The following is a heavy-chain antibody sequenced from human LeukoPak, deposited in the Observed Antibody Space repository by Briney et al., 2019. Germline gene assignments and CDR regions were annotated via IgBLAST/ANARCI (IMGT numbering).Heavy chain of an antibody. CDR1: GGSISSYY. Sequence: SETLSLTCTVSGGSISSYYWSWIRQPPGKGLEWIGYIYYSGSTNYNPSLKSRVTILVDTSKNQFSLKMTSLTAADTAIYYCARHLGADDHWGQGTLVTVSS. D-gene: IGHD4/OR15-4a*01. V-gene: IGHV4-59*08. CDR3: ARHLGADDH. J-gene: IGHJ4*02. CDR2: IYYSGST.